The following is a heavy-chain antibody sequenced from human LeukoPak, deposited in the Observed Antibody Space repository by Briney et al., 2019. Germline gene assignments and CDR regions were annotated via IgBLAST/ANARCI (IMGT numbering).Heavy chain of an antibody. V-gene: IGHV3-48*01. Sequence: GGSLRLSCAASGFTFSSYSMNWVRQAPGKGLEWVSYITSSSSTIYYADSVKGRFTISRDNAKNSLYLQMNSPRAEDTAVYYCARDRTQGYGGNSDYWGQGTLVTVSS. CDR1: GFTFSSYS. J-gene: IGHJ4*02. CDR2: ITSSSSTI. CDR3: ARDRTQGYGGNSDY. D-gene: IGHD4-23*01.